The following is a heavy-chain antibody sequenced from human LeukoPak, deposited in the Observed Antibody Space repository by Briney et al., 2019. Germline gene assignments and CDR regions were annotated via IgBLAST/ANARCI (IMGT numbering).Heavy chain of an antibody. CDR3: ARHTVTKSYYYYGMDV. CDR2: IYYSGST. V-gene: IGHV4-59*08. CDR1: GGSISSYY. Sequence: PSETLSLTCTVSGGSISSYYWSWIRQPPGKGLEWIGYIYYSGSTNYSPSLKSRVTISVDTSKNQFSLKLSSVTAADTAVYYCARHTVTKSYYYYGMDVWGQGTTVTVSS. J-gene: IGHJ6*02. D-gene: IGHD4-17*01.